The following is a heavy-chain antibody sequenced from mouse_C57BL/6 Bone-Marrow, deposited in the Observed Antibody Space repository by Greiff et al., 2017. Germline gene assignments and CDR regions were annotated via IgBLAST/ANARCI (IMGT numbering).Heavy chain of an antibody. V-gene: IGHV1-55*01. J-gene: IGHJ3*01. D-gene: IGHD1-1*01. CDR2: IYPGSGST. Sequence: QVQLQQPGAELVKPGASVKMSCKASGYTFTSYWITWVKQRPGQGLEWIGDIYPGSGSTNYNEKFKSKATLTVDTSSSTAYMQLSSLTSEDSAVYYCARPYYYGSSWFAYWGKGTLVTVSA. CDR3: ARPYYYGSSWFAY. CDR1: GYTFTSYW.